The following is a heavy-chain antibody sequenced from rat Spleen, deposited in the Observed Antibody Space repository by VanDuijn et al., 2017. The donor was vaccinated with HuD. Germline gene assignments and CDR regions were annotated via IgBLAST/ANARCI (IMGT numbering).Heavy chain of an antibody. Sequence: EVQLVESGGGLVQPGRSLKLSCAASGFTFSDYYMAWVRQAPTKGLEWVAVISYDGSRTYYRESVKGRFTISRDNAKTTLYLQINSLRSEDTATYYCARQDYGYNYDYWGQGVMVTVSS. CDR3: ARQDYGYNYDY. J-gene: IGHJ2*01. CDR2: ISYDGSRT. D-gene: IGHD1-9*01. V-gene: IGHV5-22*01. CDR1: GFTFSDYY.